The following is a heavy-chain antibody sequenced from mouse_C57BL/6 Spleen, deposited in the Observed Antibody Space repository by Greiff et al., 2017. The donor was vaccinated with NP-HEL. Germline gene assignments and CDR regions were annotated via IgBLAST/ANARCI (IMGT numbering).Heavy chain of an antibody. CDR1: GYSFTSYY. CDR2: LYPGSGNT. CDR3: ARSPYDGYDPPFAY. V-gene: IGHV1-66*01. D-gene: IGHD2-3*01. Sequence: QVQLQQSGPELVKPGASVKISCKASGYSFTSYYIHWVKQRPGQGLEWIGWLYPGSGNTKYNEKFKGKATLTADTSSSTAYMQLSSLTSEDSAVYYCARSPYDGYDPPFAYWGQGTLVTVSA. J-gene: IGHJ3*01.